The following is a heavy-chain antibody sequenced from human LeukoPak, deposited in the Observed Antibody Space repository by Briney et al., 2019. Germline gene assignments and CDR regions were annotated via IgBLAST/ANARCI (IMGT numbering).Heavy chain of an antibody. CDR2: IYYSGTT. CDR1: GYSISSSNW. D-gene: IGHD1-26*01. CDR3: ASLWGY. Sequence: SETLSLTCAVSGYSISSSNWWGWIRQPPGKGLEWIGYIYYSGTTNYNPSLKSRVTMSVDTSKNQFSLKLSSVTAADTAVYYCASLWGYWGQGTLVTVSS. V-gene: IGHV4-28*01. J-gene: IGHJ4*02.